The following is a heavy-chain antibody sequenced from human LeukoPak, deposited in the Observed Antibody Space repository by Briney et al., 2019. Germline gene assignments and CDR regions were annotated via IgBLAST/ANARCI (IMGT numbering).Heavy chain of an antibody. J-gene: IGHJ4*02. CDR1: GFTFSSYE. CDR2: ISNSGGTM. D-gene: IGHD3-10*01. V-gene: IGHV3-48*03. CDR3: ARHWRHRDYGSGSLDY. Sequence: GGSLRLSCVASGFTFSSYEMNWVRQAPGKGLEWVSYISNSGGTMYYADSVKGRFTISRDNAKNSLYLQMNSLRAEDTAVYYCARHWRHRDYGSGSLDYWGQGALVTVSS.